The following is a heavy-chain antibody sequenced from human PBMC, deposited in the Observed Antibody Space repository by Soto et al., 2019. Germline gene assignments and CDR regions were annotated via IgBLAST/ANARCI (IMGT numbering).Heavy chain of an antibody. CDR3: ARDAWDYDILTGLVPANWFDP. CDR2: ISAYNGNT. CDR1: GYTFTSYG. J-gene: IGHJ5*02. Sequence: GASVKVSCKASGYTFTSYGISWVRQAPGQGLEWMGWISAYNGNTNYAQKLQGRVTMTTDTSTSTAYMELRSLRSDDTAVYYCARDAWDYDILTGLVPANWFDPWGQGTLVTVSS. V-gene: IGHV1-18*04. D-gene: IGHD3-9*01.